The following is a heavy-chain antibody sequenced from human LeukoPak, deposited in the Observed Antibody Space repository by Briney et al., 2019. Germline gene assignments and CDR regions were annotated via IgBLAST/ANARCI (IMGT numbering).Heavy chain of an antibody. V-gene: IGHV1-69*04. CDR2: IIPILGIA. CDR1: GGTFSSYA. CDR3: ASGGGYCSGGSCFHSHFDY. D-gene: IGHD2-15*01. Sequence: SVKVSCKASGGTFSSYAISWVRQAPGQGLEWMGRIIPILGIANYAQKFQGRVTITADKSTSTAYMELSSLRSEDTAVYYCASGGGYCSGGSCFHSHFDYWGQGTLVTVSS. J-gene: IGHJ4*02.